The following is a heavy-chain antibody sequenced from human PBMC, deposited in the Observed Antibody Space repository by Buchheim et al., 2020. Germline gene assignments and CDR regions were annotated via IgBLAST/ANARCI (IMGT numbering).Heavy chain of an antibody. D-gene: IGHD1-26*01. CDR1: GFTFSSYA. J-gene: IGHJ4*02. V-gene: IGHV3-23*01. Sequence: EVQLLESGGGLVQPGGSLRLSCAASGFTFSSYAMSWVRQAPGKGLEWVSAISGSGGSTYYADSVKCRFTFPRDNSQNSINLQMNSLRAEDTAVYYCAKVEGVGATKTGPYYFDYWGQGTL. CDR2: ISGSGGST. CDR3: AKVEGVGATKTGPYYFDY.